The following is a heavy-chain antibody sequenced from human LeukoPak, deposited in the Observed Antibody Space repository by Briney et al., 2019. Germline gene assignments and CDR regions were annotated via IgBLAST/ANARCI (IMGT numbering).Heavy chain of an antibody. CDR3: ARGGDYVWGSYRYFDY. CDR1: GGSFSGYY. CDR2: INHSGST. D-gene: IGHD3-16*02. V-gene: IGHV4-34*01. Sequence: PSETLSLTCAVYGGSFSGYYWSWIRQPPGRGLEWIGEINHSGSTNYNPSLKSRVTISVDTSKNQFSLKLRSVTAADTAVYYCARGGDYVWGSYRYFDYWGQGTLVTVSS. J-gene: IGHJ4*02.